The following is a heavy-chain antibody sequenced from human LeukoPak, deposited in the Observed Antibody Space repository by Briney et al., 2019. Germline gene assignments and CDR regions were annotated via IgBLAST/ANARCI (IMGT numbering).Heavy chain of an antibody. D-gene: IGHD2-15*01. V-gene: IGHV3-21*01. CDR1: GFTFSSYS. Sequence: GGSLRLSCAASGFTFSSYSMNWVRQAPGKGLEWVSSISSSSSYIYYADSVKGRFTISRDDAKNSLYLQMNSLRVEDTAVYYCARDWQLLTDYWGQGTLVTVSS. CDR2: ISSSSSYI. J-gene: IGHJ4*02. CDR3: ARDWQLLTDY.